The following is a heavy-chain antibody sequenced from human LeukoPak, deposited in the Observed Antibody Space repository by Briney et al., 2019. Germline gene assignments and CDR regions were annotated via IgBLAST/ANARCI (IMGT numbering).Heavy chain of an antibody. J-gene: IGHJ5*01. CDR1: GFTFRNAW. V-gene: IGHV3-15*01. CDR3: TKSLDCSRTSCDS. CDR2: IRSKTDGGTT. Sequence: PGGSLRLSCAASGFTFRNAWMSWVRQAPGKGLEWVGRIRSKTDGGTTDYAARVKGRFTISRDDSGNTLYLQMSSLRTEDTAVYYCTKSLDCSRTSCDSWGQGTLVTVSS. D-gene: IGHD2-2*01.